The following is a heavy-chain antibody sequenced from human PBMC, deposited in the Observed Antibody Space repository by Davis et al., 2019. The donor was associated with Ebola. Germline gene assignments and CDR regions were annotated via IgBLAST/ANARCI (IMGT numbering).Heavy chain of an antibody. CDR3: ARGGGTYYYDVSGYLDH. Sequence: AASVKVSCKASGYTFSSYAMHWVRQAPGQRLEWMGWINAGNGNTKYSQKFQGRVTITRDTSASTAYMELRGLRSDDTAVYYCARGGGTYYYDVSGYLDHWGQGTLVTVSS. CDR2: INAGNGNT. J-gene: IGHJ4*02. D-gene: IGHD3-22*01. CDR1: GYTFSSYA. V-gene: IGHV1-3*01.